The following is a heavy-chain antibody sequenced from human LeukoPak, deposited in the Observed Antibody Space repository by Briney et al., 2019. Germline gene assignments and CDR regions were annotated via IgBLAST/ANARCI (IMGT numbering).Heavy chain of an antibody. CDR3: ARGKVATIEY. D-gene: IGHD5-12*01. Sequence: SETLSLTCAVYGGSFSGYYWSWVRQPPGKGLEWIGEINHSGSTNYNPSLKSRVTISVDTSKNQFSLKLSSVTAADTAVYYCARGKVATIEYWGQGTLVTVSS. V-gene: IGHV4-34*01. J-gene: IGHJ4*02. CDR1: GGSFSGYY. CDR2: INHSGST.